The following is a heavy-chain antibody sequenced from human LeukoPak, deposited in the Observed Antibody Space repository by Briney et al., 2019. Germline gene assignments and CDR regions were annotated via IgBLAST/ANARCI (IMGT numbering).Heavy chain of an antibody. D-gene: IGHD4-23*01. Sequence: GASVKVSCKASGYTFTGYYMRWVRQAPGQGLEWMGWINPNSGGTNYAQKFQGRVTMTRDTSISTAYMELSRLRSDDTAVYYCARDFGPATVVTPVAPWGQGTLVTVFS. CDR3: ARDFGPATVVTPVAP. V-gene: IGHV1-2*02. CDR2: INPNSGGT. J-gene: IGHJ5*02. CDR1: GYTFTGYY.